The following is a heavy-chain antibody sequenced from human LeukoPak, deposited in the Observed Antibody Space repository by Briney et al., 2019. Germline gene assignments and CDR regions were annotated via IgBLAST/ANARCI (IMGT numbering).Heavy chain of an antibody. CDR2: ISYDGTNK. Sequence: QSGRSLRLSCAASGFTFSAYGMHWVRQAPGKGLEWVAVISYDGTNKYYADSVKGRFTISRDNSKNMLYLEMNSLSTEDTAVYYCAKVRYCSGVNCYPDDNWGQGTLVTVSS. D-gene: IGHD2-15*01. J-gene: IGHJ4*02. CDR3: AKVRYCSGVNCYPDDN. V-gene: IGHV3-30*18. CDR1: GFTFSAYG.